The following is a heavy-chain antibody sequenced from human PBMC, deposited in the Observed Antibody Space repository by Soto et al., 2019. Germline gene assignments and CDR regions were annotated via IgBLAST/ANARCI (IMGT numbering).Heavy chain of an antibody. CDR2: IYTSGSP. D-gene: IGHD3-9*01. Sequence: SETLSLTCTVSGGSISRYYWSWIRQPAGKGLEWIGRIYTSGSPNYNPSLKSRVTITTDTSTNHFSRKLTSLTAADTAVYYCARVRWLSEYDILTGYYIFDQWGRGTLVTVSS. CDR3: ARVRWLSEYDILTGYYIFDQ. CDR1: GGSISRYY. J-gene: IGHJ4*02. V-gene: IGHV4-4*07.